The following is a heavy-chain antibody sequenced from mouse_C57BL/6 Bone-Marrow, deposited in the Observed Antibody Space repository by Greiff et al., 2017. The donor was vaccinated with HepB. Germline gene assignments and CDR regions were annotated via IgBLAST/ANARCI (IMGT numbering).Heavy chain of an antibody. Sequence: QVQLQQPGTELVKPGASVKLSCKASGYTFTSYWMHWVKQRPGQGLEWIGNINPSNGGTNYNEKFKSKATLPVDKSSSTAYMQLSSLTSEDSAVYYCAIPLFTQGFYWYFDVWGTGTTVTVSS. CDR2: INPSNGGT. D-gene: IGHD2-12*01. V-gene: IGHV1-53*01. CDR3: AIPLFTQGFYWYFDV. J-gene: IGHJ1*03. CDR1: GYTFTSYW.